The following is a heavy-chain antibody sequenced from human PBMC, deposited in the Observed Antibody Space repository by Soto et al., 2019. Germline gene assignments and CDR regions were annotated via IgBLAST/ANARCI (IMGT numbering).Heavy chain of an antibody. J-gene: IGHJ4*02. V-gene: IGHV3-21*01. Sequence: GGSLRLSCVFSGFTFSTYTMNWVRQAPGKGLEWVSSINGRSNYVYYADSVKGRFTISRDNAKNSLYLQMNRLRAEDTAIYYCAREDGVVGSSSAFDHWGLGTLVTVSS. CDR1: GFTFSTYT. D-gene: IGHD1-26*01. CDR2: INGRSNYV. CDR3: AREDGVVGSSSAFDH.